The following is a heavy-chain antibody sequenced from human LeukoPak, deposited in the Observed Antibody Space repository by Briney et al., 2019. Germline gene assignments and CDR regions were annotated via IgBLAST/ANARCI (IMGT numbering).Heavy chain of an antibody. J-gene: IGHJ6*03. CDR1: GFTLRSYS. D-gene: IGHD3-22*01. V-gene: IGHV3-48*01. Sequence: GGSLRLSCAASGFTLRSYSMNWVRQAPGKGLERVSYISSSSSTIYYADSVKGRFTIPRDNAKNSLYLQMNSLRAEDTAVYYCARDVSSGYSYYYYYMDVWGKGTTVTVSS. CDR2: ISSSSSTI. CDR3: ARDVSSGYSYYYYYMDV.